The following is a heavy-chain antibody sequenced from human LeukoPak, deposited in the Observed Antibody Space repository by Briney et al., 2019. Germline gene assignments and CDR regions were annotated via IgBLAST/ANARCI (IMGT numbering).Heavy chain of an antibody. Sequence: GGSLRLSCAASGFTFSSYWMSWVRQAPGKGLEWVAIIKQDGTEKYYVDSVKGRFTISRDNAKNSLYLQMNSLRAEVTAVYYCARGVGATHFDYWGQGTLVTVSS. CDR3: ARGVGATHFDY. V-gene: IGHV3-7*04. D-gene: IGHD1-26*01. J-gene: IGHJ4*02. CDR1: GFTFSSYW. CDR2: IKQDGTEK.